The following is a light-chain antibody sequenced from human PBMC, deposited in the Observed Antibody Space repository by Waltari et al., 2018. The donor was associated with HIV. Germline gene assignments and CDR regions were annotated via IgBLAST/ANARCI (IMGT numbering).Light chain of an antibody. J-gene: IGLJ2*01. Sequence: SVVTQPASVSGFPGQSITISCTGTDRDSGYIVFVSWYQQHPDKVPKLILFEVDSRASGIPGRFAGSKSGSTASLTISDLRTEDEANYYCASFTEVFTVVVGGGTKVTVL. CDR3: ASFTEVFTVV. V-gene: IGLV2-14*03. CDR2: EVD. CDR1: DRDSGYIVF.